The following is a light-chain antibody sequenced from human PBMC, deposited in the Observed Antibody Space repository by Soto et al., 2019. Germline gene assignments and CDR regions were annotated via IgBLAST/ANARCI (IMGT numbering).Light chain of an antibody. CDR3: QQYDNWPPIT. CDR2: YAS. Sequence: EIIMTQSPATLSVSPGERATLSCRASQSVRNNLAWYQHKPGQVPRLLIYYASTRATGIPARFSGSGSGTDFTLTISSLQSEDFALYYCQQYDNWPPITFGQGTRLEIK. CDR1: QSVRNN. J-gene: IGKJ5*01. V-gene: IGKV3-15*01.